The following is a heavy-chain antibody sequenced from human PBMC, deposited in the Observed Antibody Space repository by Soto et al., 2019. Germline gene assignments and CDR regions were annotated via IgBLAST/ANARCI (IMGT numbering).Heavy chain of an antibody. Sequence: QITLKESGPTLVKPTQTLTLTCNVSGVSLSTGGVGVGWIRQPPGKALEWLALIYCDDDQRSRPSLKSRLTITKDTSKNQVVLTLTHMAPDDTATYYCAHMRAAKFDYWGQGTLGTVSS. V-gene: IGHV2-5*02. J-gene: IGHJ4*02. CDR2: IYCDDDQ. D-gene: IGHD2-15*01. CDR1: GVSLSTGGVG. CDR3: AHMRAAKFDY.